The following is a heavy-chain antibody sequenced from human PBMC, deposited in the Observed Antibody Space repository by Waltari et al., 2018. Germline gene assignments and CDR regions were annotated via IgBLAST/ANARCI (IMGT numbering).Heavy chain of an antibody. V-gene: IGHV1-69*14. J-gene: IGHJ6*02. D-gene: IGHD3-3*01. Sequence: QVQLVQSGAEVKKAGSSVTLSCMASGVAFSSNPVSWFRQAPGQGLECMGGIIPVFGTAKYAQKFQGRVTITADRSTSKAYMEMTSLRSDDTAVYYCASCFSTSCLISYYFYMDVWGQGTTVTVSS. CDR2: IIPVFGTA. CDR3: ASCFSTSCLISYYFYMDV. CDR1: GVAFSSNP.